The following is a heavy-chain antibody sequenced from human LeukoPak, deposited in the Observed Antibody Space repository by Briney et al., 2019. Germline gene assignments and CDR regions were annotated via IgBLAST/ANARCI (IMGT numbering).Heavy chain of an antibody. J-gene: IGHJ4*02. CDR3: GRVAPGGRHIDY. V-gene: IGHV3-30-3*01. D-gene: IGHD6-13*01. Sequence: GGSLRLSCAASRFTFSNYAMHWDRQAPGKGLEWVAVISNDGSNNYYADSMKGRFTISRDNSKSTLYLQMNSLRAEDTAVYYCGRVAPGGRHIDYWGQGTLVTVS. CDR2: ISNDGSNN. CDR1: RFTFSNYA.